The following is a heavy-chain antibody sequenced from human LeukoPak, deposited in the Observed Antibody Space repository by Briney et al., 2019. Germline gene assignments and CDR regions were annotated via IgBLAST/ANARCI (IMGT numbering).Heavy chain of an antibody. J-gene: IGHJ3*02. CDR1: GYTFTSYY. V-gene: IGHV1-46*01. D-gene: IGHD3-22*01. Sequence: ASVKVSCKASGYTFTSYYMHWVQQAPGQGLEWMGIINPSGGSTSYAQKFQGRVTMTRDMSTSTVYMELSSLRSEDTAVYYCARGSYYDSSPPDAFDIWGQGTMVTVSS. CDR2: INPSGGST. CDR3: ARGSYYDSSPPDAFDI.